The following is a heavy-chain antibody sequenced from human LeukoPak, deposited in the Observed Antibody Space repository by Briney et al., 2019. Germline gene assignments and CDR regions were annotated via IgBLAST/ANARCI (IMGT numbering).Heavy chain of an antibody. Sequence: ASVKVSCKASGYTLTSYGISWVRQAPGQGLEWMGWISAYNCNTNYAQKLQGRVTMTTDTSTSTAYMELRSLRSDDTAVYYCARAQDSSSWSDFDYWGQGTLVTVSS. J-gene: IGHJ4*02. D-gene: IGHD6-13*01. CDR1: GYTLTSYG. CDR3: ARAQDSSSWSDFDY. V-gene: IGHV1-18*01. CDR2: ISAYNCNT.